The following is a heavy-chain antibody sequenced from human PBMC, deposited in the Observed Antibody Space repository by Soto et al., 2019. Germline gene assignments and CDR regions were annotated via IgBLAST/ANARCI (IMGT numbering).Heavy chain of an antibody. CDR1: GGSMRNYF. CDR3: AAGEASSRNLAPYYLDF. J-gene: IGHJ4*02. CDR2: IHYSGST. D-gene: IGHD6-13*01. Sequence: SETLSLTCTVSGGSMRNYFWTWIRQPPGKGLEWIGYIHYSGSTSFFPSYNPSLRSRVTISEDTSKNQFSLKLLSVTTADTAVYFCAAGEASSRNLAPYYLDFWGQGTLVTVSS. V-gene: IGHV4-59*01.